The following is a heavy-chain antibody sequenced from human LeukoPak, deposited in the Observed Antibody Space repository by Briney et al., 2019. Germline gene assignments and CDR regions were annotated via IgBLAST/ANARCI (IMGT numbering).Heavy chain of an antibody. D-gene: IGHD3-22*01. V-gene: IGHV3-23*01. Sequence: GGSLRLSCAASGFTFSSYAMSWVRQAPGKGLEWVSAISGSGSSTYYADSVKGRFTISRDNSKNTLYLQMNSLRAEDTAVYYCAKDKGRVVVVITCDYWGQGTLVTVSS. CDR1: GFTFSSYA. CDR2: ISGSGSST. J-gene: IGHJ4*02. CDR3: AKDKGRVVVVITCDY.